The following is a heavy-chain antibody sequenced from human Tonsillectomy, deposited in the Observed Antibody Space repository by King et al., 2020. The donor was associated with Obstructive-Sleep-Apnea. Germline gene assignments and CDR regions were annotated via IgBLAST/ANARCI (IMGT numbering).Heavy chain of an antibody. V-gene: IGHV4-30-4*01. CDR2: IYYIGSI. J-gene: IGHJ4*02. Sequence: VQLQESGPGLVKPSQTLSLTCTVSGGSISSGDDYWSWIRQPPGKGLEWIGYIYYIGSIYYNPSLKSRVTISVDTSKNQFSLKLSSVTAADTAVYYCARASWSKISHDYWGQGTLVTVSS. CDR1: GGSISSGDDY. CDR3: ARASWSKISHDY. D-gene: IGHD2-15*01.